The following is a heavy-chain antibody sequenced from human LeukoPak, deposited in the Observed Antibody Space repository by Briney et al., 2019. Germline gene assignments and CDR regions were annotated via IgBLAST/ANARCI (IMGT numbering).Heavy chain of an antibody. CDR1: GFTFSSYT. D-gene: IGHD6-13*01. Sequence: PGGSLRLSCAASGFTFSSYTMTWVRQAPGKGLEWVSVISGNGGTTYYADSVKGRFTISRDNSKGTLYLQMNSLRVEDTAVYYCAKGRTGYIPDSWGQGTLVTVSS. V-gene: IGHV3-23*01. J-gene: IGHJ4*02. CDR3: AKGRTGYIPDS. CDR2: ISGNGGTT.